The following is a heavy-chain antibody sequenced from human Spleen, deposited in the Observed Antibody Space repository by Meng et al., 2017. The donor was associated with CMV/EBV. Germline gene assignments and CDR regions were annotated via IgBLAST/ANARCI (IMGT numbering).Heavy chain of an antibody. D-gene: IGHD6-13*01. CDR1: GFTFRNYA. J-gene: IGHJ4*02. CDR3: TRQLWDIATAVTQPSDY. V-gene: IGHV3-23*01. Sequence: GGSLRLSCAASGFTFRNYAMSWVRQAPGKGLEWVSGISGSGGSTYYADSVKGRFTISRDNSKNTLYLQMNRLRAEDTAVYYCTRQLWDIATAVTQPSDYWGQGTLVTVSS. CDR2: ISGSGGST.